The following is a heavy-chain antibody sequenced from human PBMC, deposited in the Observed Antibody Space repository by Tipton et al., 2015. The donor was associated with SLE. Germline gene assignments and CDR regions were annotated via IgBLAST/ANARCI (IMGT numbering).Heavy chain of an antibody. D-gene: IGHD3-10*01. CDR1: GGSISRYY. CDR2: IYYSGST. V-gene: IGHV4-59*12. Sequence: TLSLTCTVSGGSISRYYWSWVRQPPGKGLEWIGYIYYSGSTNYNPSLKSRVTISVDTSKNQFSLKLSSVTAADTAVYYCARPQIKDGYYFDYWGQGTLVTVSS. J-gene: IGHJ4*02. CDR3: ARPQIKDGYYFDY.